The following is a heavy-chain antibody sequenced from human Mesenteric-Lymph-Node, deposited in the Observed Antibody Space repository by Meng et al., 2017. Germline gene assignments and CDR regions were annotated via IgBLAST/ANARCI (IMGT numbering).Heavy chain of an antibody. CDR2: IIPIFGTA. CDR3: ARSPAFYDSSGDVDY. V-gene: IGHV1-69*01. Sequence: VPRVESGAEGKKPGSSVKVSCKASGGTFSSYAISWVRQAPGQGLEWMGGIIPIFGTANYAQKFQGRVTITADESTSTAYMELSSLRSEDTAVYYCARSPAFYDSSGDVDYWGQGTLVTVSS. D-gene: IGHD3-22*01. J-gene: IGHJ4*02. CDR1: GGTFSSYA.